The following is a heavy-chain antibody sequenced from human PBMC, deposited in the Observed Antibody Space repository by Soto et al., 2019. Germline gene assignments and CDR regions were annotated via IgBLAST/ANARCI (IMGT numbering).Heavy chain of an antibody. CDR2: IYYSGST. J-gene: IGHJ4*02. Sequence: SETLSLTCPVSGCSVSSGSYCWSWIRQPPGKGLEWIGYIYYSGSTNYNPSLKSRGTISVDTSKNQFSLKLSSVTAADTAVYYCARNYDSGGSFDYWGQGTLVTVSS. CDR1: GCSVSSGSYC. CDR3: ARNYDSGGSFDY. D-gene: IGHD3-22*01. V-gene: IGHV4-61*01.